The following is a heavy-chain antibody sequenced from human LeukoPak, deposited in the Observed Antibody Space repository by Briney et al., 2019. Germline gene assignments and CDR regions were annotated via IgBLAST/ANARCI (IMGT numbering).Heavy chain of an antibody. CDR2: ISSSSSYI. D-gene: IGHD2-8*02. CDR3: ARGPHWSLDY. V-gene: IGHV3-21*01. Sequence: PGGSLRLSCAASGFTFSTYAMSWVRQAPGKGLEWVSSISSSSSYIYYADSVKGRFTISRDNAKNSLYLQMNSLRAEDTAVYYCARGPHWSLDYWGQGTLVTVSS. J-gene: IGHJ4*02. CDR1: GFTFSTYA.